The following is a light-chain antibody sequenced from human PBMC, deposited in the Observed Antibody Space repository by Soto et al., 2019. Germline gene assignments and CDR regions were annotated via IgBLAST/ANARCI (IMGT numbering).Light chain of an antibody. CDR1: QSVSSN. J-gene: IGKJ1*01. CDR3: QQYTNWPLT. CDR2: GAS. V-gene: IGKV3-15*01. Sequence: EIVMTQSPATLSVSPGERATLSCRASQSVSSNLAWYQQKPGQAPRLLMYGASTRATGIPARFSGSGSGTEFTLTISSLQSEDFAVFYCQQYTNWPLTFGQGTKVDIK.